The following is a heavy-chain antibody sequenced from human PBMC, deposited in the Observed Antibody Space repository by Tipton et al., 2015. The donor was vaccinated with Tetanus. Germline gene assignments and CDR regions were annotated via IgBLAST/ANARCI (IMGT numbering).Heavy chain of an antibody. Sequence: GLVKPSETLSLTCTVSGGSINSDDYYWSWIRQPPGQGLEWIGYIYSSGGSYYNPSLRSRVSMSVDASKSQFSLRLSSVTAADTDIYYCARSFRPRRIAMIRGPLGYFDYWGPGSLVTVSS. V-gene: IGHV4-30-4*01. D-gene: IGHD3-10*01. CDR3: ARSFRPRRIAMIRGPLGYFDY. CDR2: IYSSGGS. J-gene: IGHJ4*02. CDR1: GGSINSDDYY.